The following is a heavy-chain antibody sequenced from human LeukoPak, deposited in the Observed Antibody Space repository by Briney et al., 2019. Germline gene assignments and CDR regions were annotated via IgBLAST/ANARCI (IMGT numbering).Heavy chain of an antibody. CDR1: GYTFTSYG. CDR2: ISAYNGNT. D-gene: IGHD3-3*01. CDR3: ARGGSRYYDFWSGYYGY. J-gene: IGHJ4*02. Sequence: ASVKVSCEASGYTFTSYGISWVRQAPGQGLEWMGWISAYNGNTNYAQKLQGRVTMTTDTSTSTAYMELRSLRSDDTAVYYCARGGSRYYDFWSGYYGYWGQGTLVTVSS. V-gene: IGHV1-18*01.